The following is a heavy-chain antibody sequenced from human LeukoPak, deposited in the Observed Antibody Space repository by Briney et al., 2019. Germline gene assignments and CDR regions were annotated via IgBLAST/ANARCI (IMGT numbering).Heavy chain of an antibody. V-gene: IGHV4-59*08. Sequence: PSETLSLTCTVSGGSISSYYWSWIRQPPGKGLEWIGYIYYSGSTNYNPSLKSRVTISVDTSKNQFSLKLSSVTAADTAVYYCARGRGYCSSTSCARPLDYWGQGTLVTVSS. CDR3: ARGRGYCSSTSCARPLDY. J-gene: IGHJ4*02. CDR2: IYYSGST. CDR1: GGSISSYY. D-gene: IGHD2-2*01.